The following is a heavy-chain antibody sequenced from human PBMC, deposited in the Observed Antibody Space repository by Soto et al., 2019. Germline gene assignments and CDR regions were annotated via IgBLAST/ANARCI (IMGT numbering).Heavy chain of an antibody. CDR1: GYTVTSYG. V-gene: IGHV1-18*01. D-gene: IGHD3-10*01. Sequence: ASVKVSCKASGYTVTSYGISWVRQAPGQGLEWMGWISAYNGNTNYAQKLQGRVTMTTDTSTSTAYMELRSLRSDDTAVYYCARATSGSVLWFGELLYDYYGMDVWGQGTTVTVSS. CDR2: ISAYNGNT. CDR3: ARATSGSVLWFGELLYDYYGMDV. J-gene: IGHJ6*02.